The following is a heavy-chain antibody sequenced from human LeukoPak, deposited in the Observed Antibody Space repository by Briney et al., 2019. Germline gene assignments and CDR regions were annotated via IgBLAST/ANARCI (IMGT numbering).Heavy chain of an antibody. V-gene: IGHV4-39*07. CDR2: IYYSGST. CDR1: GGSISSSSYY. J-gene: IGHJ4*02. D-gene: IGHD3-10*01. Sequence: PSETLSLTCTVSGGSISSSSYYWGWIRRPPGKGLEWIGSIYYSGSTYYNPSLKSRVTISVDTSKNQFSLKLSSVTAADTAVYYCARDFFYYGSGSYYFWGVYYFDYWGQGTLVTVSS. CDR3: ARDFFYYGSGSYYFWGVYYFDY.